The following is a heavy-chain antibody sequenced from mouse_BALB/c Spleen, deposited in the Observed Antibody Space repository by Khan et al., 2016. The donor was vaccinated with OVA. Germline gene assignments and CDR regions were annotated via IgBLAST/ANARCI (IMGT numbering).Heavy chain of an antibody. CDR3: ANGDYGYAWFAY. CDR2: IWGDGST. CDR1: GFSLTGYG. Sequence: QMQLEESGPGLVAPSQSLSITCTVTGFSLTGYGVNWVRQPPGKGLEWLGVIWGDGSTNYHSVLKSRLSIRQDNSKSQVFLKLNSLQTDDTATYYCANGDYGYAWFAYWGQGTLVTVSA. V-gene: IGHV2-3*01. J-gene: IGHJ3*01. D-gene: IGHD2-2*01.